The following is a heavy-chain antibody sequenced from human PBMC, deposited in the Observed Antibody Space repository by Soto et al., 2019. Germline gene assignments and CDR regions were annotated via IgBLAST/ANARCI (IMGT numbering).Heavy chain of an antibody. V-gene: IGHV3-33*01. D-gene: IGHD3-10*01. CDR1: GFTFSSYG. CDR2: IWYDGSNK. CDR3: ARDYYGSGSHHYYYGMDV. J-gene: IGHJ6*02. Sequence: HPGGSLRLSCAASGFTFSSYGMHWVRQAPGKGLEWVAVIWYDGSNKYYADSVKGRFTISRDNSKNTLYLQMNSLRAEDTAVYYCARDYYGSGSHHYYYGMDVWGQGTAVTVSS.